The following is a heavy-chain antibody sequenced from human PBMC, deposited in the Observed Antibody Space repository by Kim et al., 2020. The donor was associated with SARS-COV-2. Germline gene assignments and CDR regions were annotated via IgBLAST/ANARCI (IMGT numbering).Heavy chain of an antibody. CDR3: VRLLRTYYGMDV. V-gene: IGHV1-18*04. CDR2: ISTETENT. D-gene: IGHD3-3*01. Sequence: ASVKVSCKASGYTFTSHGINWVQQAPGQGPEWMGWISTETENTNYAQKFQGRVSMSTDTATSTAYMELRSLRSDDTGIYFCVRLLRTYYGMDVWGEGTTV. CDR1: GYTFTSHG. J-gene: IGHJ6*02.